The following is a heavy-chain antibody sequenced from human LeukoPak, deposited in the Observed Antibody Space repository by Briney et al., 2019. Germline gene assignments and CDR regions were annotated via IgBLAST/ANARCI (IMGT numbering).Heavy chain of an antibody. Sequence: SVKVSCKASGYTFTDYYMHWVRQAPGQGLEWMGGIIPIFGTANYAQKFQDRVTITAVESMSTVYMELSSLRSEDTAVYYCARGWLAESTVVTPYNYWGQGTLVTVSS. CDR2: IIPIFGTA. D-gene: IGHD4-23*01. CDR3: ARGWLAESTVVTPYNY. CDR1: GYTFTDYY. V-gene: IGHV1-69*13. J-gene: IGHJ4*02.